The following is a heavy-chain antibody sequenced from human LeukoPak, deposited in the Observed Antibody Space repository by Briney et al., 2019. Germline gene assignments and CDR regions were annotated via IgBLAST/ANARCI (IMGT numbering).Heavy chain of an antibody. CDR2: IIPIFGTA. Sequence: ASVKVSCKASGGTFSSYAISWVRQAPGQGLEWMGGIIPIFGTANYAQKLQGRVTITTDESTSTAYMELSSLRSEDTAVYYCARTALRGNYDSSGYYYGYIDYWGQGTLVTVSS. CDR1: GGTFSSYA. J-gene: IGHJ4*02. D-gene: IGHD3-22*01. V-gene: IGHV1-69*05. CDR3: ARTALRGNYDSSGYYYGYIDY.